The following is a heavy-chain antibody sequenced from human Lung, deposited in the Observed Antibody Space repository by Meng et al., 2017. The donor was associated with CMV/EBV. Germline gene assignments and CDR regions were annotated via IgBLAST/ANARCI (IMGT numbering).Heavy chain of an antibody. Sequence: GQVQESGPGLGKPSGALSLTGAVSGGSISSSNWWSWVRQPPGKGLEWIGEIYHSGSTNYNPSLKSRVTISVDKSKNQFSLKLSSVTAADTAVYYCASFPPPGKQWLVTDYWGQGTLVTVSS. J-gene: IGHJ4*02. CDR3: ASFPPPGKQWLVTDY. CDR1: GGSISSSNW. CDR2: IYHSGST. D-gene: IGHD6-19*01. V-gene: IGHV4-4*02.